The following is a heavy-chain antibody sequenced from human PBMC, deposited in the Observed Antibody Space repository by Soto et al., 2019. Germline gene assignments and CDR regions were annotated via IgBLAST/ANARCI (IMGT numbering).Heavy chain of an antibody. CDR3: ARTNYFDSRGYYADS. CDR2: IRNKAYLATT. J-gene: IGHJ4*02. Sequence: LRLSCTTSGFNFEDFAMSWFRQAPGKGLEWVSLIRNKAYLATTEYAASVKGRFTISRDNSKSIADLHMNYLDTDDTAVYFCARTNYFDSRGYYADSWGQGTLVTVSS. D-gene: IGHD3-10*01. V-gene: IGHV3-49*03. CDR1: GFNFEDFA.